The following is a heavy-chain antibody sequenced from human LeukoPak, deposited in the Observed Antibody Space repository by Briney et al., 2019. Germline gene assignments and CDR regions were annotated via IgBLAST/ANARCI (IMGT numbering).Heavy chain of an antibody. CDR3: ATGTSGSYYVGIVRPIDY. J-gene: IGHJ4*02. D-gene: IGHD1-26*01. Sequence: ASVKVSCKVSGYTLTELPIHWVRQAPGKGLEWMGGFDPDDGETVYAQMFQGRVTMTEDTSSDTASMELSSLRSEATAVYYCATGTSGSYYVGIVRPIDYWGQGTLVTVSS. V-gene: IGHV1-24*01. CDR1: GYTLTELP. CDR2: FDPDDGET.